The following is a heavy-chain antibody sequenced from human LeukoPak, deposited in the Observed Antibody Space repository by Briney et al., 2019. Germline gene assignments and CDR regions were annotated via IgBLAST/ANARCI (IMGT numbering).Heavy chain of an antibody. V-gene: IGHV4-59*08. D-gene: IGHD6-13*01. CDR2: VYFGGSA. CDR1: GDSISTYY. CDR3: ARHFTSGGTQYGSSWTFDY. J-gene: IGHJ4*02. Sequence: SETLSLTCNVSGDSISTYYWSWIRQPPGKGLEWIGYVYFGGSANYHSSLKSRVTISVDTSKNQFSLKLTSVTAADTAVYYCARHFTSGGTQYGSSWTFDYWGQGTLVSVSS.